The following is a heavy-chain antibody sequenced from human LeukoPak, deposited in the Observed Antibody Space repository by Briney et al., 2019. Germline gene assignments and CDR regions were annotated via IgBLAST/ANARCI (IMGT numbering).Heavy chain of an antibody. CDR1: GGSISSSSYY. CDR2: IYYSGST. J-gene: IGHJ5*02. V-gene: IGHV4-39*07. Sequence: PSETLSLTCTVSGGSISSSSYYWGWIRQPPGKGLEWIGSIYYSGSTYYNPSLKSRVTISVDTSKNQFSLKLSSVTAADTAVYYCARWKMATIFNWFDPWGQGTLVTVSS. CDR3: ARWKMATIFNWFDP. D-gene: IGHD5-24*01.